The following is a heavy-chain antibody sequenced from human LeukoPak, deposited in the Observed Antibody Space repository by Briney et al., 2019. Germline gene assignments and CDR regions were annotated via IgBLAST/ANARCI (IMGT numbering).Heavy chain of an antibody. J-gene: IGHJ3*02. CDR1: GGSISSYY. CDR3: AREQVSYCSSTSCYTDAFDI. Sequence: TASETLSLTCTVSGGSISSYYWSWIRQPAGKGLEWIGRIYTSGSTNYNPSLKSRVTMSVDTSKNQFSLKLSSVTAADTAVYYCAREQVSYCSSTSCYTDAFDIWGQGTMVTVSS. D-gene: IGHD2-2*02. CDR2: IYTSGST. V-gene: IGHV4-4*07.